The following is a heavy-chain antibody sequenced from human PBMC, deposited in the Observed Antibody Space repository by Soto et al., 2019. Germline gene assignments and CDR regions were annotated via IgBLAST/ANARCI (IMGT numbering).Heavy chain of an antibody. CDR3: ARTRRDVYSYSFDY. J-gene: IGHJ4*02. D-gene: IGHD5-18*01. CDR1: GFSLSNARMG. Sequence: AGPTLVNPTETLTLTCTVSGFSLSNARMGVSWIRQPPGKALEWLAHTFSNDEKSYSTSLKSSLTISKDTSKSQVVLTMTNMHPVDTAPYYCARTRRDVYSYSFDYGGQGTLVTVS. CDR2: TFSNDEK. V-gene: IGHV2-26*01.